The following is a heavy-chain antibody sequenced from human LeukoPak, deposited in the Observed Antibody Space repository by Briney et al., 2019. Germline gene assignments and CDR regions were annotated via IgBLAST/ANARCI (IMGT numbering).Heavy chain of an antibody. CDR3: ARRHATWDAFDI. CDR1: GGTFSSYA. CDR2: IIPILGIA. V-gene: IGHV1-69*04. J-gene: IGHJ3*02. Sequence: GSSVKVSCKASGGTFSSYAISRVRQAPGQGLEWMGRIIPILGIANYAQKFQGRVTITADKSTSTAYMELSSLRSEDTAVYYCARRHATWDAFDIWGQGTMVTVSS.